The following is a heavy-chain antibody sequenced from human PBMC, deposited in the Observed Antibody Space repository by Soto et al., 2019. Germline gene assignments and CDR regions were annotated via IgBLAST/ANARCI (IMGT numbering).Heavy chain of an antibody. CDR2: ISYDGSNT. J-gene: IGHJ4*02. D-gene: IGHD1-26*01. Sequence: QVQLVESGGGVVQLGRSLRLSCVASGFTFSSYGMHWVRQAPGKGLEWVAIISYDGSNTYYADSVKGRFTISRDNSKNTLYLQMNSLRAEDTSVYYCAKEGGLSGSYYISSSYYFDYWGQGTLVTVSS. CDR1: GFTFSSYG. CDR3: AKEGGLSGSYYISSSYYFDY. V-gene: IGHV3-30*18.